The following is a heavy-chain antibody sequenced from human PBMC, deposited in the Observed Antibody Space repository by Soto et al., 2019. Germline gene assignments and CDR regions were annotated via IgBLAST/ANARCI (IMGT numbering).Heavy chain of an antibody. CDR3: ARATYYYDTPGGVSFDY. V-gene: IGHV4-30-4*01. Sequence: PSETLSLTCTVSGGSISSGDYYWSWIRQPPGKGLEWIGYIYYSGSTYYNPSLKSRVTISVDTSKNQFSLKLSSVTAADTAVYYCARATYYYDTPGGVSFDYWGQGTLVTVSS. CDR2: IYYSGST. J-gene: IGHJ4*02. CDR1: GGSISSGDYY. D-gene: IGHD3-22*01.